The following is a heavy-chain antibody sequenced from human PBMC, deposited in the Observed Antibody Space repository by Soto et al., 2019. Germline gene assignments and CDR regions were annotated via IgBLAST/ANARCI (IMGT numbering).Heavy chain of an antibody. Sequence: VASVKVSCKASGYTFSDYYVHWVREAPGQGLEWMGWINPSSGGTIYTQRFQRRVTMTRDTSINTVYMELSRLTSDDTAVYYCAIEMGVIGATGYTWFEPWGEGAMVIVCS. V-gene: IGHV1-2*02. CDR1: GYTFSDYY. D-gene: IGHD1-1*01. J-gene: IGHJ5*02. CDR2: INPSSGGT. CDR3: AIEMGVIGATGYTWFEP.